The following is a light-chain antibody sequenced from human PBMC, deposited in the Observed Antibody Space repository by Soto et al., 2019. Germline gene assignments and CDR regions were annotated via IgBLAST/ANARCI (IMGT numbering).Light chain of an antibody. CDR1: SSDVGGYNY. CDR3: SSYTSSSIYV. Sequence: QSALTQPASVSGSPGQSITISCTGTSSDVGGYNYVSWYQQHPGKAPKLMIYDVSNRPSGVSNRFSGSKSGNTASLTISGLQAEDEADYYCSSYTSSSIYVFGNGTKVNVL. CDR2: DVS. J-gene: IGLJ1*01. V-gene: IGLV2-14*01.